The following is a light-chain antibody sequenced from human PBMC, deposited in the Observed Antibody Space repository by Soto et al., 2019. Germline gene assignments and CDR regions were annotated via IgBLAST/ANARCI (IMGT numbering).Light chain of an antibody. CDR3: QQRSNWPLT. J-gene: IGKJ4*01. CDR1: QSVSSS. Sequence: EIVLTQSPATLSLSPGERATISCRASQSVSSSLAWYQQQFGQAPRLLIYDASNRATGIPARFSGSGSGTDFPLTISSLESEDFAIYYCQQRSNWPLTFGGGTKVEIK. CDR2: DAS. V-gene: IGKV3-11*01.